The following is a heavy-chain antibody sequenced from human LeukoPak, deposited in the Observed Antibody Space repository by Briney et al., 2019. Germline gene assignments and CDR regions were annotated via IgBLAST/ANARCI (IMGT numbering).Heavy chain of an antibody. J-gene: IGHJ4*02. CDR2: ITGSGGST. CDR1: GFTFYTYA. D-gene: IGHD3-16*02. CDR3: AKGRNMIMFGGVIRTSDH. Sequence: GGSLRLSCAASGFTFYTYAMSWVRQAPGKGLEWVSLITGSGGSTYYADSVKGRFTISRDNSKNTLYLQMNSLRAEDTAVYYCAKGRNMIMFGGVIRTSDHWGQGILVTVSS. V-gene: IGHV3-23*01.